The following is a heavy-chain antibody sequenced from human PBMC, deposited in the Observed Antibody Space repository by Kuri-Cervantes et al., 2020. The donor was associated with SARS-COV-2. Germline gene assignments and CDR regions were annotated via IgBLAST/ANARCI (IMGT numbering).Heavy chain of an antibody. D-gene: IGHD2-21*01. CDR1: GYKFHAYW. Sequence: GESLKISCKGSGYKFHAYWIAWVRQMPGEGLECMGIIYPADSDTRYGPSFQGQVTISADKSINTAYLQWNNLKASDTAMYYCARLPVSGDHYFDYWGQGTPVTVSS. CDR3: ARLPVSGDHYFDY. J-gene: IGHJ4*02. V-gene: IGHV5-51*01. CDR2: IYPADSDT.